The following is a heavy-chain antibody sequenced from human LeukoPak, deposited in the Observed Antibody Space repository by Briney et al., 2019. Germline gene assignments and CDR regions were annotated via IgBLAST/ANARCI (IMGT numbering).Heavy chain of an antibody. V-gene: IGHV3-48*03. Sequence: GGSLRLSCATSGFTFSSYEMNWVRQAPGKGLEWVSYINYSGNTIYYADSVKGRSTISRDNAKNSLYLQMNSLRAEDTAVYYCARGTVAGRNAYYYYYYYMDVWGKGTTVTISS. CDR2: INYSGNTI. CDR3: ARGTVAGRNAYYYYYYYMDV. J-gene: IGHJ6*03. CDR1: GFTFSSYE. D-gene: IGHD6-19*01.